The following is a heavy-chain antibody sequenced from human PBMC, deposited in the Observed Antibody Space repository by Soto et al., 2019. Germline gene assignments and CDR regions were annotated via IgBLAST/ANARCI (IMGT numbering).Heavy chain of an antibody. V-gene: IGHV1-69*01. CDR2: IIPIFGTA. D-gene: IGHD3-3*01. Sequence: QVQLVQSGAEVKKPGSSVKVSCKASGGTFSSYAISWVRQAPGQGLEWMGGIIPIFGTANYAQKFQGRVTITADESTSTAYMELSSLRSEDTAVYYCARGPPPRGVWSGYGGDYWGQGTLVTVSS. CDR3: ARGPPPRGVWSGYGGDY. J-gene: IGHJ4*02. CDR1: GGTFSSYA.